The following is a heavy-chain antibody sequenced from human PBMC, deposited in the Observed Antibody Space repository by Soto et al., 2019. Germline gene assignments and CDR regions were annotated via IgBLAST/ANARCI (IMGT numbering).Heavy chain of an antibody. CDR1: GGSISSGGYY. V-gene: IGHV4-31*03. Sequence: SETLSLTCTVSGGSISSGGYYWSWIRQHPGKGLEWIGYIYYSGSTYYNPSLKSRVTISVDTSKNQFSLKLSSVTAADTAVYYCARVFEDKLGVAATDYYMDGWGKGTTVTVSS. J-gene: IGHJ6*03. CDR3: ARVFEDKLGVAATDYYMDG. CDR2: IYYSGST. D-gene: IGHD2-15*01.